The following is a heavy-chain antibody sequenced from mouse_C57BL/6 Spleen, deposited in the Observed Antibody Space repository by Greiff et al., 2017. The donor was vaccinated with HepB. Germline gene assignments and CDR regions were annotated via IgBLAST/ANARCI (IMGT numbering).Heavy chain of an antibody. CDR3: ARDTYYGSSGYFDV. J-gene: IGHJ1*03. D-gene: IGHD1-1*01. V-gene: IGHV2-2*01. CDR1: GFSLTSYG. Sequence: VKLVESGPGLVQPSQSLSITCTVSGFSLTSYGVHWVRQSPGKGLEWLGVIWSGGSIDYNAAFISRLSISKDNSKSQVFFKMNSLQADDTAIYYCARDTYYGSSGYFDVWGTGTTVTVSS. CDR2: IWSGGSI.